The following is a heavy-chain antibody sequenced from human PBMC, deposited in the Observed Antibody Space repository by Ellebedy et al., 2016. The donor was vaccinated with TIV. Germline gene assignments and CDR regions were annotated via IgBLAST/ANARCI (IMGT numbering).Heavy chain of an antibody. CDR1: GGSFSGYS. V-gene: IGHV4-34*01. CDR2: FNHSGGT. D-gene: IGHD4-17*01. J-gene: IGHJ5*02. CDR3: ARGLDYGDLSS. Sequence: GSLRLSXAVYGGSFSGYSWNWIRQPPGKGLEWIGEFNHSGGTSYNPSLKSRVTISLDTSNNQFSLKLSSVTAADTAVYYCARGLDYGDLSSWGQGTLVTVSS.